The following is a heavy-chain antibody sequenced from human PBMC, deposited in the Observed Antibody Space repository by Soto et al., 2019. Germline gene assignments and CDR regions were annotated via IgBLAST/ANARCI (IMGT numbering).Heavy chain of an antibody. V-gene: IGHV1-69*13. CDR3: VRDSGAKLSSS. CDR2: IVPIYRTA. CDR1: GGTFSSYR. Sequence: SVKVSCKASGGTFSSYRINWVRQAPGQGLEWMGGIVPIYRTADSAQEFQGRVTITADESARTAYMELRSLKSRDTAVYYCVRDSGAKLSSSWGQGTLVNVSS. D-gene: IGHD6-13*01. J-gene: IGHJ4*02.